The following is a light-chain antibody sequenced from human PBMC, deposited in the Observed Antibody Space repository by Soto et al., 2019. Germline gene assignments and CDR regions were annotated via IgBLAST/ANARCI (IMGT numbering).Light chain of an antibody. Sequence: DIQMTQSPSTLSASVGDRVTITCRASQSISIWLAWYQQKPGKAPNLLIYKASSLESGVPSRFSGSGSGTEFTLTISSLQPDDFATYYCQQYNDYWGTFGPGTKVDIK. J-gene: IGKJ3*01. CDR1: QSISIW. V-gene: IGKV1-5*03. CDR3: QQYNDYWGT. CDR2: KAS.